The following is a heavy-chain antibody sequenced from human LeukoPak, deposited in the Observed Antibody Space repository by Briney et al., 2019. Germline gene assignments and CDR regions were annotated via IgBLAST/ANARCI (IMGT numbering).Heavy chain of an antibody. J-gene: IGHJ5*02. D-gene: IGHD5-18*01. CDR2: ISWNSGSK. CDR3: AKDRAAMVLGWFDP. Sequence: GRSLRLSRAASGFTFDEYAMHWVRQAPGKGLEWVSGISWNSGSKGYADSVKGRFTISRDNAKNSLYLQMNSLRAEDTALYYCAKDRAAMVLGWFDPWGQGTLVTVSS. CDR1: GFTFDEYA. V-gene: IGHV3-9*01.